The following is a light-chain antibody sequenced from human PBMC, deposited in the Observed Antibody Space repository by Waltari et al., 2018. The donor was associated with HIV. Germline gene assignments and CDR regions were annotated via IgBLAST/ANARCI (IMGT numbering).Light chain of an antibody. J-gene: IGLJ2*01. CDR1: GSNIGTYS. Sequence: QSVVPPPPSASGTPGPRVTISCSGSGSNIGTYSVHWYQHFPGTAPNLLIYRNDQRPSGVPGRFSGSQSWTSASLAISGLQYDDEADYYCAVWDDSLGGAVFGGGTKLTVL. CDR3: AVWDDSLGGAV. CDR2: RND. V-gene: IGLV1-47*01.